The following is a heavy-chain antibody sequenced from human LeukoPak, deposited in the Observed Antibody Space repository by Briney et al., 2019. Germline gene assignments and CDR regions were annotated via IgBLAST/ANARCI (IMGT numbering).Heavy chain of an antibody. Sequence: ASVKVSCKASGYTFTSYGISWVRQAPGQGLEWMGWIRAYNGNTNYAQKLQGRVTMTTDTSTSTAYMELRSLRSDDTAGYYCAAGPGGYDSSGYPDYWGQGTLVTVSS. CDR3: AAGPGGYDSSGYPDY. J-gene: IGHJ4*02. V-gene: IGHV1-18*01. CDR2: IRAYNGNT. CDR1: GYTFTSYG. D-gene: IGHD3-22*01.